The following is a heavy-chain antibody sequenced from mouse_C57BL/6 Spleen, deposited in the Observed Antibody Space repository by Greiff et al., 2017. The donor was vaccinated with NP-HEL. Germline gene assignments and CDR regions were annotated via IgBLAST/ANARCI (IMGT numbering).Heavy chain of an antibody. CDR3: ARGRWGFAY. V-gene: IGHV1-26*01. Sequence: EVQLQQSGPELVKPGASVKISCKASGYTFTDYYMNWVKQSHGKSLEWIGDINPNNGGTSYNQKFKGKATLTVDKSSSTAYMELRSLTSEDSAVYYCARGRWGFAYWGQGTLVTVSA. D-gene: IGHD1-1*01. J-gene: IGHJ3*01. CDR2: INPNNGGT. CDR1: GYTFTDYY.